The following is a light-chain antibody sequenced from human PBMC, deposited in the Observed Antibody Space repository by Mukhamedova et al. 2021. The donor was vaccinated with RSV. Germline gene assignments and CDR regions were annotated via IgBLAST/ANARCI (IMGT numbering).Light chain of an antibody. J-gene: IGKJ1*01. CDR2: WAS. CDR3: QQYYSTPWT. Sequence: QSVLYSSNNKNYLAWYQQKPGQPPKLLIYWASTRESGVPDRFSGSGSGTDFTPTISSLQAEDVAVYYCQQYYSTPWTFGQGTKVE. V-gene: IGKV4-1*01. CDR1: QSVLYSSNNKNY.